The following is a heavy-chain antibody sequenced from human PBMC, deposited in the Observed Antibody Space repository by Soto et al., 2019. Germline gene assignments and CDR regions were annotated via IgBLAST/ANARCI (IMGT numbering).Heavy chain of an antibody. J-gene: IGHJ4*02. V-gene: IGHV3-66*01. CDR2: IYSGVNT. D-gene: IGHD1-26*01. CDR1: GFTVSSDY. Sequence: EVQLVESGGGLVQPGGSLRLSFAASGFTVSSDYMTWVRQAPGKGLEWVSIIYSGVNTSYADSVKGRFTISRDNAKNTLYLQMNSLRAEDTAVYFCARGRLLISDWGQGALVTVSS. CDR3: ARGRLLISD.